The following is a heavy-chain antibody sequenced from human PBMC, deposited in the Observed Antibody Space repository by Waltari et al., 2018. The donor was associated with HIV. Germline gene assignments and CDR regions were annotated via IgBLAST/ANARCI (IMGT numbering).Heavy chain of an antibody. Sequence: QLQLQESGPGLVKPSETLSLTCTVSGGSLSSSSYYWGWIRQPPGKGLEWIGSIYYSGSTYYNPSLKSRVTISVDTSKNQFSLKLSSVTAADTAVYYCASPHSYDSSGYYQWGQGTLVTVSS. CDR3: ASPHSYDSSGYYQ. CDR1: GGSLSSSSYY. CDR2: IYYSGST. V-gene: IGHV4-39*01. D-gene: IGHD3-22*01. J-gene: IGHJ4*02.